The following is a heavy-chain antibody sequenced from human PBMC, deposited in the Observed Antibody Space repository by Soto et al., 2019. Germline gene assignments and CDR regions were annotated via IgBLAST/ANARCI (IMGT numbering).Heavy chain of an antibody. CDR2: IRSKANSYTT. Sequence: EVQLVESGGGLVQPGGSLKVSCAASGFTFSDSTMHWVRQASGKGLEWVGRIRSKANSYTTEYAAWVKGRFTISRDDTNNTAYLQMNSLKTEDTVVYYCTSFRHAVGGTENFDYWGQGTLVTVSS. J-gene: IGHJ4*02. V-gene: IGHV3-73*01. D-gene: IGHD6-19*01. CDR3: TSFRHAVGGTENFDY. CDR1: GFTFSDST.